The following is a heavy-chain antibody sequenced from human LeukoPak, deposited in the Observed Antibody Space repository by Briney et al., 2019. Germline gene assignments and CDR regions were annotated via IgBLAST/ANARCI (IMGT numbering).Heavy chain of an antibody. CDR1: GFTFSSYW. J-gene: IGHJ4*02. D-gene: IGHD2-2*01. CDR2: INSDGSST. V-gene: IGHV3-74*01. Sequence: GGSLRLSRAASGFTFSSYWMHWVRQAPGKGLVWVSRINSDGSSTSYADSVKGRFTISRDNAKNTLYLQMNSLRAEDTAVYYCAREGGIGYCSSTSCYAGVDYWGQGTLVTVSS. CDR3: AREGGIGYCSSTSCYAGVDY.